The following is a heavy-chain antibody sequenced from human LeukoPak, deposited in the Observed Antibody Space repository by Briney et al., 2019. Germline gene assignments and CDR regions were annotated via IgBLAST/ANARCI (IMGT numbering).Heavy chain of an antibody. Sequence: GGSLRLSCVASGLDFSDSGMLWVRQAPGKGPEWLSSISSSSRYIYYAVSVKGRLTISRDNAKNSLYLHMDSLRAEDTAVYYCAREFTAMAFDYWGQGALVTVSS. CDR2: ISSSSRYI. CDR3: AREFTAMAFDY. CDR1: GLDFSDSG. D-gene: IGHD5-18*01. J-gene: IGHJ4*02. V-gene: IGHV3-21*01.